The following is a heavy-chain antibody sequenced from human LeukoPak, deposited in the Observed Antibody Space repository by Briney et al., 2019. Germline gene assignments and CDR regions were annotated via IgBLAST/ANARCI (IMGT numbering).Heavy chain of an antibody. CDR1: GFTFSGYS. Sequence: GGSLRLSCAASGFTFSGYSMTWVRQAPGKGLEWVSTVTSSGGSTYYADSVKGRFTNSRDNSKNTLYVQMNSLRAEDTAAYYCAKGRIGARPEDFDHWGQGTLVTVSS. CDR2: VTSSGGST. J-gene: IGHJ4*02. D-gene: IGHD6-6*01. CDR3: AKGRIGARPEDFDH. V-gene: IGHV3-23*01.